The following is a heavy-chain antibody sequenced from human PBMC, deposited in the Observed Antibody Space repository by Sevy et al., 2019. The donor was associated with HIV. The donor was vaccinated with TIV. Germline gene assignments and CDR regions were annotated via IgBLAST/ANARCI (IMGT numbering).Heavy chain of an antibody. D-gene: IGHD3-16*01. CDR2: ISWNSGSI. CDR1: GFTFDDYA. CDR3: AKDNWGVLEGGMDV. Sequence: GGSLRLSCAASGFTFDDYAMHWVRQAPGKGLEWVSGISWNSGSIGYADSVKGRFTISRDNAKNSLYLQMNSLRAEDTALYYCAKDNWGVLEGGMDVWGQGTTVTVSS. J-gene: IGHJ6*02. V-gene: IGHV3-9*01.